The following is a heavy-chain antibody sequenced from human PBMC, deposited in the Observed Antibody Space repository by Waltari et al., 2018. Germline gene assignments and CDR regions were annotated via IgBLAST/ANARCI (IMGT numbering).Heavy chain of an antibody. CDR2: IKQDGSGK. CDR3: ARVVRNWFDP. CDR1: GFPFSSYG. D-gene: IGHD6-13*01. Sequence: EVQLVESGGGLVQPGGSLTLSCHASGFPFSSYGMSGVRRAPGKGLEWVVNIKQDGSGKYYVDAGKGRFTISRDNAKNSLYLQMNSLRAEDTAVYYCARVVRNWFDPWGQGTLVTVSS. J-gene: IGHJ5*02. V-gene: IGHV3-7*01.